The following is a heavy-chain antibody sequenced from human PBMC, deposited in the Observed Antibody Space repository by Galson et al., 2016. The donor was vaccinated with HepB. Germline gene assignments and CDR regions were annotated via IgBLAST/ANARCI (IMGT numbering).Heavy chain of an antibody. CDR3: ASRTRWELGPSGAFDI. V-gene: IGHV5-51*01. CDR2: IYPDDSDV. CDR1: GYSFPSFW. Sequence: QSGAEVKKPGESLKISCKGSGYSFPSFWLGWVRQMPGKGLERMGIIYPDDSDVRYSPSFQGHVTISVDKSITTAYLHWVSLKASDTAMYYCASRTRWELGPSGAFDIWGQGTMVIVSS. D-gene: IGHD1-26*01. J-gene: IGHJ3*02.